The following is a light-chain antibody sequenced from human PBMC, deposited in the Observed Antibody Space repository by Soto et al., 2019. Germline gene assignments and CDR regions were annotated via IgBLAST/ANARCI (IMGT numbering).Light chain of an antibody. CDR1: SSYVGSYNL. J-gene: IGLJ1*01. V-gene: IGLV2-23*02. Sequence: QSALTQPASVSGSPGQSITFSCTGTSSYVGSYNLVSWYQHHPAKAPKVMIYEVSKRPSGVSNRFTGSKSGNTASLTISGLQAEDEADYYCCSYAGGNTYVFGTGTKVTVL. CDR2: EVS. CDR3: CSYAGGNTYV.